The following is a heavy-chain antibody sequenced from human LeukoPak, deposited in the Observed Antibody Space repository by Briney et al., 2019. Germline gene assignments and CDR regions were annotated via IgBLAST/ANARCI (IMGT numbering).Heavy chain of an antibody. CDR2: IQYDGSNT. CDR3: AKDLIAAAGIGY. Sequence: GGSLRLTCAASGFTFSSYGMHWVRQAPGKGLEWVAFIQYDGSNTYYGDSVKGRFTISRDNSKNTLYLQMNSLRAEDTAVYYCAKDLIAAAGIGYWGQGTLVTVSS. V-gene: IGHV3-30*02. J-gene: IGHJ4*02. D-gene: IGHD6-13*01. CDR1: GFTFSSYG.